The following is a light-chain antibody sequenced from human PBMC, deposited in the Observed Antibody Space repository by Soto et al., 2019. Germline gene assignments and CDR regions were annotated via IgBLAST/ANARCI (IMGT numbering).Light chain of an antibody. J-gene: IGLJ1*01. CDR3: CSYTTSNTRQIV. CDR1: SSAVGGYNY. CDR2: DVS. Sequence: QSALTQPASVSGSPGQSITISCTGTSSAVGGYNYVSWYQQHPGKAPKFMIYDVSNRPSGVSNRFSGSKSGNTASLTISGLQAEDEADYYCCSYTTSNTRQIVFGTGTKLTVL. V-gene: IGLV2-14*01.